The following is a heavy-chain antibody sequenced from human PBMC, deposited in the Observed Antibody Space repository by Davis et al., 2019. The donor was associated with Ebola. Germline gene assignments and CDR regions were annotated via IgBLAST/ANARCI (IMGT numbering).Heavy chain of an antibody. CDR1: GYTFTSYY. CDR2: INPSGGST. V-gene: IGHV1-46*01. D-gene: IGHD3-10*02. J-gene: IGHJ3*02. Sequence: ASVKVSCKASGYTFTSYYMHWVRQAPGQGLEWMGIINPSGGSTSYAQKFQGRVTMTRDTSTSTVYMELSSLRSEDTAVHYCARFRTYYYVTREGAFDIWGQGTMVTVSS. CDR3: ARFRTYYYVTREGAFDI.